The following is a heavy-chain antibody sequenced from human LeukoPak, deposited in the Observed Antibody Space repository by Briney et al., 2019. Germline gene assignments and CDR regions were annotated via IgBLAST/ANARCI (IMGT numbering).Heavy chain of an antibody. CDR3: ATLSSGSLVPYYFAY. CDR2: VDPEDGGT. Sequence: ASVKVSCKVSGYTFTDYYMHWVQQAPGRGLEWMGLVDPEDGGTIYAEKFQGRVTITADTSTDTAYRGLSSLRSEDTAVYYCATLSSGSLVPYYFAYWGQGTLVTVSS. CDR1: GYTFTDYY. V-gene: IGHV1-69-2*01. D-gene: IGHD1-26*01. J-gene: IGHJ4*02.